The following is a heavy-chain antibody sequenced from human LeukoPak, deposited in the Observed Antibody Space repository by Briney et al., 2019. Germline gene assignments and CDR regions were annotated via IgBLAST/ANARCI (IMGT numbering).Heavy chain of an antibody. J-gene: IGHJ4*02. CDR2: ILENGSYQ. D-gene: IGHD3-10*01. Sequence: GGSLRLSCAASGFTFSNYIMHWVRQAPGKGLDWVAVILENGSYQYYADAVKGRFTISRDNSKNTLFRQMNSLRGEDTAMYYCARVQGGGFRPADSWGQGTLVTVSS. CDR1: GFTFSNYI. CDR3: ARVQGGGFRPADS. V-gene: IGHV3-30*04.